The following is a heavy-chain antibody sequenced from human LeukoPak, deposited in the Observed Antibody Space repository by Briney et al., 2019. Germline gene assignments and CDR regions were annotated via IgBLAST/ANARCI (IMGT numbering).Heavy chain of an antibody. CDR1: GDTVSSYSSA. CDR2: TYYRSKCYN. J-gene: IGHJ4*02. D-gene: IGHD6-19*01. V-gene: IGHV6-1*01. CDR3: ARGVAGTLAFDY. Sequence: SQTLSLTCAISGDTVSSYSSAWNWIRQSPSRGLGWLGRTYYRSKCYNDYAVSMKSRITFNSDTSKNQFSLQLNSVTPEDTAVYYCARGVAGTLAFDYWGQGTLVTVPS.